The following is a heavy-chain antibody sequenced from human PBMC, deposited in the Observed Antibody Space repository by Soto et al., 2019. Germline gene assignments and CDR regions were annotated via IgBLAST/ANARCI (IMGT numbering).Heavy chain of an antibody. V-gene: IGHV4-30-2*01. D-gene: IGHD2-8*01. CDR1: GGSISSGGYS. J-gene: IGHJ4*02. CDR3: ARGHDANND. CDR2: IYHSGST. Sequence: QVQLQESGSGLVKPSQTLSLTCAVSGGSISSGGYSWSWVRQPPGKGLEWIGYIYHSGSTYYNPTLKSRGTMSMDKSKNQCSMKLNSVTAAGTAVYYCARGHDANNDWGQGTLVTVSS.